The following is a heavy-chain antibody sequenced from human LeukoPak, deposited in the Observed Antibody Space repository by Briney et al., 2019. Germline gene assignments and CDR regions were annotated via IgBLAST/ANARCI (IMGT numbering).Heavy chain of an antibody. CDR1: GFTFDDYA. D-gene: IGHD5-18*01. V-gene: IGHV3-9*01. Sequence: PGRSLRLSCAASGFTFDDYAMHWVRQAPGKGLGWVSGISWNSGSIGYADSVKGRFTISRDNAKNSLYLQMNSLRAEDTAVYYCARVWIQLWLRDAFDIWGQGTMVTVSS. CDR2: ISWNSGSI. J-gene: IGHJ3*02. CDR3: ARVWIQLWLRDAFDI.